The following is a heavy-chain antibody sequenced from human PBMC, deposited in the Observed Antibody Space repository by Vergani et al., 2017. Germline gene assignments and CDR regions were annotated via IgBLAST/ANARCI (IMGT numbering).Heavy chain of an antibody. CDR2: ISAYNGNT. CDR1: GYTFTSYG. V-gene: IGHV1-18*04. J-gene: IGHJ6*02. Sequence: QVQLVQSGAEVKKPGASVKVSCKASGYTFTSYGISWVRQAPGQGLEWMGWISAYNGNTNYAQKLQGRVTMTTDTSTSTAYMELRRLRSDDTAVYYCAREPEIVVVPAAPYYYYYYGMDVWGQGTTVTVSS. D-gene: IGHD2-2*01. CDR3: AREPEIVVVPAAPYYYYYYGMDV.